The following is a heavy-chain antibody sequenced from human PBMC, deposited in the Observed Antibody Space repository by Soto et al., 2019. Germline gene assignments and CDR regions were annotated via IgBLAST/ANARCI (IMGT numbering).Heavy chain of an antibody. CDR1: GYTFTGYY. V-gene: IGHV1-2*04. Sequence: GASVKVSCKASGYTFTGYYMHWVRQAPGQGLEWMGRINPNSGGTNYAQKFQGWVTMTRDTSISTAYMELSSLRSEDTAVYYCAKSSGYYYWWGQGTLVTVSS. D-gene: IGHD3-22*01. J-gene: IGHJ4*02. CDR2: INPNSGGT. CDR3: AKSSGYYYW.